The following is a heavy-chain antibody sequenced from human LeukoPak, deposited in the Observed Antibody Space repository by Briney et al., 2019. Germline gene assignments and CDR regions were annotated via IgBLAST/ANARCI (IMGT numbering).Heavy chain of an antibody. V-gene: IGHV1-46*01. J-gene: IGHJ4*02. D-gene: IGHD6-19*01. CDR2: INPSGGTT. Sequence: VASVKVSCKASGYTFTTYYMHWVRQAPGQGLEWMGIINPSGGTTNYAQKFQGRVTVTRDTSTSTVYMGLSSLRYEDTAVYYCARSHSNGWCDYWGQGTLVTVSS. CDR1: GYTFTTYY. CDR3: ARSHSNGWCDY.